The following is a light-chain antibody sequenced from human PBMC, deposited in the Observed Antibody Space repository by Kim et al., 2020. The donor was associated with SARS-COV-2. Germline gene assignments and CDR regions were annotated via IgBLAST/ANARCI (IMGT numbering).Light chain of an antibody. CDR1: QPIINF. CDR3: QQTYSNPWT. CDR2: AAS. J-gene: IGKJ1*01. Sequence: DIQLTQSPSSLSASVGDRVTITCRASQPIINFLNWYQQRPGKAPRFVISAASSLQSGVPSRFSVSGSGTEFVLSINSLQPKDFATYYCQQTYSNPWTFGRGTKVDIK. V-gene: IGKV1-39*01.